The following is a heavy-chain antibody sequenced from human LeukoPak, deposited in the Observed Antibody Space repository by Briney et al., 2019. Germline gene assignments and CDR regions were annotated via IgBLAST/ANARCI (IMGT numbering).Heavy chain of an antibody. CDR2: ISGCGDTI. CDR1: GFTFSSYA. D-gene: IGHD1-26*01. V-gene: IGHV3-23*01. J-gene: IGHJ4*02. CDR3: AKSRGESRGASNY. Sequence: TGGSLRLSCAASGFTFSSYAMNWVRQAPGKGLEWVSFISGCGDTIYYAVSVRGRFTISRDASKNTLYLKMNSLRAEDTAVYYCAKSRGESRGASNYWGQGTLVTVSS.